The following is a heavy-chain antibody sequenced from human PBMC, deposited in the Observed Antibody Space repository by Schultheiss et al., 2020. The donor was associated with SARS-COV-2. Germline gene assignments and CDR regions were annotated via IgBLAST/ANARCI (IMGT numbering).Heavy chain of an antibody. D-gene: IGHD4-17*01. Sequence: SETLSLTCTVSGGSISNYYWSWIRQPPGKGLEWIGYIYYSGSTYYNPSLKSRVTISVDTSKNQFSLKLSSVTAADTAVYYCAHRRYGDPPAYWGQGTLVTVSS. V-gene: IGHV4-59*01. J-gene: IGHJ4*02. CDR1: GGSISNYY. CDR3: AHRRYGDPPAY. CDR2: IYYSGST.